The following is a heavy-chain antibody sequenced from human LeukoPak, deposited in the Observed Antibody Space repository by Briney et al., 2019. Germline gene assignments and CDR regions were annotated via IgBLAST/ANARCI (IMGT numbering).Heavy chain of an antibody. J-gene: IGHJ4*02. V-gene: IGHV1-2*02. Sequence: ASVKVSCKASGYTFTGYYMHWVRQAPGQGLEWMGWINPNSGGTNYARKFQGRVTMTRDTSISTAYMELSRLRSDDTAVYYCARDLGTARPGYYFDYWGQGTLVTVSS. CDR2: INPNSGGT. D-gene: IGHD6-6*01. CDR1: GYTFTGYY. CDR3: ARDLGTARPGYYFDY.